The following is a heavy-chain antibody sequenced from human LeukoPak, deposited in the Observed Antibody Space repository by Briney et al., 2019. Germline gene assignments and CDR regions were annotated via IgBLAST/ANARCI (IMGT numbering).Heavy chain of an antibody. Sequence: ASVKVSCKASGYTFTNYDINWVRQATGQGLEWMGWMNPNSGNTGYAQKFQGRATMTRNTSITTAYMELSSLRSEDTAVYYCARRRGWPNYFDYWGQGTLVTVSS. CDR3: ARRRGWPNYFDY. V-gene: IGHV1-8*01. CDR2: MNPNSGNT. J-gene: IGHJ4*02. D-gene: IGHD6-19*01. CDR1: GYTFTNYD.